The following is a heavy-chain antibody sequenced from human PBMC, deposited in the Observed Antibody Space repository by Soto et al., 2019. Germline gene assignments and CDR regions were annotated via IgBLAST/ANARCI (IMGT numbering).Heavy chain of an antibody. CDR3: ARWSYLDY. D-gene: IGHD3-3*01. CDR1: GFSFGSYA. V-gene: IGHV3-23*01. CDR2: ISGSDGKT. Sequence: LRLSCAASGFSFGSYALSWVRQAPGKGLEWVSTISGSDGKTFYADSVKGRFSISRDTSQSTLYLQMNSLRADDTAMYYCARWSYLDYWGQGTRVTVYS. J-gene: IGHJ4*02.